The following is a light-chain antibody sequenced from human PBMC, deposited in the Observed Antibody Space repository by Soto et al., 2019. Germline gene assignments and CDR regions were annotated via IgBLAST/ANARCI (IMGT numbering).Light chain of an antibody. J-gene: IGKJ2*01. CDR2: AAS. CDR3: QKYNNAPYA. Sequence: DIQMTQSPSSQSASVGDRVTITCRASQGISNSLVWYQQKPGKVPKVLIYAASTLQSGVPSRFSGSGSGTDFTLTISSLQPEDVATYYCQKYNNAPYAFGQGTKLEIK. V-gene: IGKV1-27*01. CDR1: QGISNS.